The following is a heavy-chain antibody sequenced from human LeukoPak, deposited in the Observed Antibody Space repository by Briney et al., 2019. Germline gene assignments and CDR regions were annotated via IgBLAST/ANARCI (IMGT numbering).Heavy chain of an antibody. D-gene: IGHD3-3*01. Sequence: PSETLSLTCTVSGYSISSGYYWGWIRQPPGKGLEWIGSIYHSGSTYYNPSLKSRVTISVDTSKNQFSLKLSSVTAADTAVYHCARDGGPIFGVVNFDYWGQGTLVTVSS. J-gene: IGHJ4*02. CDR1: GYSISSGYY. CDR2: IYHSGST. CDR3: ARDGGPIFGVVNFDY. V-gene: IGHV4-38-2*02.